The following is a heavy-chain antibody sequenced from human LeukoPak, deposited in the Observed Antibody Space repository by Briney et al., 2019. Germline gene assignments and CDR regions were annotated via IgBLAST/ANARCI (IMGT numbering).Heavy chain of an antibody. J-gene: IGHJ4*02. CDR2: INLNSGAT. Sequence: ASVKVSCKASGYTFTGYYMHWVRQAPGQGPEWLGWINLNSGATNYALKFHGRVTMTRDTSISTVYMELSSLRSDDTALYYWVRDRYSSSWYGLDYWGQGTLVTVSS. V-gene: IGHV1-2*02. CDR1: GYTFTGYY. CDR3: VRDRYSSSWYGLDY. D-gene: IGHD6-13*01.